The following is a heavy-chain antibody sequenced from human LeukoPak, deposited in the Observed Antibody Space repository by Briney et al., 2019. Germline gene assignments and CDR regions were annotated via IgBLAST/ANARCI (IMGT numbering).Heavy chain of an antibody. D-gene: IGHD5-18*01. CDR2: ISRSGSTI. Sequence: GASLRRPCAASGFTFSDYYLSWIRLAPGKGLKWVSYISRSGSTIYYADSGKGRFTISRDKAKNSLYLQMNSLRAEDTAVYYCARVGDTAMVTNYFYYYMDVWGKGTTVTVSS. CDR3: ARVGDTAMVTNYFYYYMDV. J-gene: IGHJ6*03. V-gene: IGHV3-11*04. CDR1: GFTFSDYY.